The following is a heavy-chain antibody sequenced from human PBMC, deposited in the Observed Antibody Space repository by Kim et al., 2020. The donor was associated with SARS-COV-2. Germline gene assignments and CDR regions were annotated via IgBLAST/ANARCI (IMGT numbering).Heavy chain of an antibody. CDR1: GFSFSIHP. CDR2: ISGGSDII. CDR3: ARDSGSAGADDY. D-gene: IGHD6-13*01. Sequence: GGSLRLSCAASGFSFSIHPMTWVRQAPGKGLEWVSYISGGSDIIYYGDSVKGRFTISRDNAKNSLFLQMNSLRDDDTAIYYCARDSGSAGADDYWGQGT. J-gene: IGHJ4*02. V-gene: IGHV3-48*02.